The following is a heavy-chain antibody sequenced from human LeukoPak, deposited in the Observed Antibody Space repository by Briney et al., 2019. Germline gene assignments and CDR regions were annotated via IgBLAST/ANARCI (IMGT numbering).Heavy chain of an antibody. J-gene: IGHJ3*02. CDR3: ARDIKGTYHDAFDI. V-gene: IGHV1-18*01. Sequence: ASVKVSCKASGYTFTSYGISWVRQAPGQGLEWMGWISAYNGNTNYAQKLQGRVTMTTDTSTSTAYMELRSLRSDDTAVYYCARDIKGTYHDAFDIWGQGTMVTVSS. CDR2: ISAYNGNT. D-gene: IGHD1-20*01. CDR1: GYTFTSYG.